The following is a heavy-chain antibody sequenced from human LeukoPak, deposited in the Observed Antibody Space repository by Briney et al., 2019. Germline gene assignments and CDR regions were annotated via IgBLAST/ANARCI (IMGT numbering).Heavy chain of an antibody. CDR2: IYYSGST. CDR3: VGRGSSGWGQFDY. V-gene: IGHV4-59*01. Sequence: SETLSLTCTVSGGSISSYYWSWIRQPPGKGLEWIGYIYYSGSTSYNPSLKSRVTISIDTSKNQFSLELSSVTAADTAVYYCVGRGSSGWGQFDYWGQGTLVTVSS. D-gene: IGHD6-19*01. CDR1: GGSISSYY. J-gene: IGHJ4*02.